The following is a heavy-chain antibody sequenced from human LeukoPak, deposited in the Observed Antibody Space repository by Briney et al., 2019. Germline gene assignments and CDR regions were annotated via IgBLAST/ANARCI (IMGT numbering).Heavy chain of an antibody. J-gene: IGHJ1*01. Sequence: SVKVSCKASGGTFSSYAISWVRQAPGQGLEWMGRIIPILGIANYAQKFQGRVTITADKSTSTAYMELSSLRSEDTAVCYCARTSIAAEFEYFQHWGQGTLVTVSS. D-gene: IGHD6-25*01. CDR1: GGTFSSYA. CDR2: IIPILGIA. CDR3: ARTSIAAEFEYFQH. V-gene: IGHV1-69*04.